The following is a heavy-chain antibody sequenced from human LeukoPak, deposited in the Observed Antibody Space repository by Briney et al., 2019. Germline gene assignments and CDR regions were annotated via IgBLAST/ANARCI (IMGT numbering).Heavy chain of an antibody. CDR1: GGSISSSSYY. D-gene: IGHD3-9*01. Sequence: PSETLSLTWTVSGGSISSSSYYWGWIRQPPGKGLEWIGSIYYSGSTYYNPSLKSRVTISVDTSKNQFSLKLSSVTAADTAVYYCARRVGYDILTGYYQSFDYWGQGTLVTVSS. CDR3: ARRVGYDILTGYYQSFDY. CDR2: IYYSGST. J-gene: IGHJ4*02. V-gene: IGHV4-39*01.